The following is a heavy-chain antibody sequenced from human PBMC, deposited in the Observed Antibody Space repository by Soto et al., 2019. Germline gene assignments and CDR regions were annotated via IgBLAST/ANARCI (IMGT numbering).Heavy chain of an antibody. J-gene: IGHJ6*02. V-gene: IGHV3-74*01. Sequence: GGSLRLSCAASGFTFSSYWMHWVRQAPGKGLVWVSRINSDGSSTSYADSVKGRFTISRDNAKNTLYLQMNSLRAEDTAVYYCARGIQLWSDYYYYGMDVWGQGT. CDR2: INSDGSST. D-gene: IGHD5-18*01. CDR3: ARGIQLWSDYYYYGMDV. CDR1: GFTFSSYW.